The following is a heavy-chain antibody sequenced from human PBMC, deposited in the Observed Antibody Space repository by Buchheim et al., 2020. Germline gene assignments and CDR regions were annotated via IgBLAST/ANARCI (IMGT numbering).Heavy chain of an antibody. CDR1: GYTFTSYY. J-gene: IGHJ6*02. Sequence: QVQLVQSGAEVKKPGASVKASCKASGYTFTSYYMHWVRQAPGQGLEWMGIINPSGGSTSYAQKFQGRVTMTRDTSTTPVYMELSSLRSEDTAVYYCARDPIDNWNDGGWYYYYDMDVWGQGTT. CDR2: INPSGGST. D-gene: IGHD1-1*01. V-gene: IGHV1-46*01. CDR3: ARDPIDNWNDGGWYYYYDMDV.